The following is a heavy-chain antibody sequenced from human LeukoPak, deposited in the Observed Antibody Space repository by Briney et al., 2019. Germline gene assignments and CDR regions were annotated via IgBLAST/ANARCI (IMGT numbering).Heavy chain of an antibody. Sequence: GGSLRLSCVASGFTFSSYAMSWVRQAPGKGLEWVSAISGSGGSTYYADSVKGRFTISRDNSKNTLYLQMNSLRAEDTAVYYCAKDRTWEPYFDYWGQGTLVTVSS. CDR1: GFTFSSYA. D-gene: IGHD1-26*01. CDR2: ISGSGGST. CDR3: AKDRTWEPYFDY. J-gene: IGHJ4*02. V-gene: IGHV3-23*01.